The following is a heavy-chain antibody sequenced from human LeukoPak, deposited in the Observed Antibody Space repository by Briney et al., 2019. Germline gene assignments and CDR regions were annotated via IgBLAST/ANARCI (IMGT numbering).Heavy chain of an antibody. D-gene: IGHD6-19*01. CDR2: ITGSGGGT. Sequence: PGGSLRLSCVASGFTFTNYAINWVRQAPGKGLEWVSRITGSGGGTDYADSVKGRFTISRDNSKNTLYLQMTSLRAEDTAIYYCAKDSETPGCFDHWGQGTPVTVSS. CDR1: GFTFTNYA. J-gene: IGHJ4*02. V-gene: IGHV3-23*01. CDR3: AKDSETPGCFDH.